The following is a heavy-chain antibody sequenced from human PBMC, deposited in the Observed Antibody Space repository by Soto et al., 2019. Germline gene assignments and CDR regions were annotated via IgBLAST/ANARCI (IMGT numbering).Heavy chain of an antibody. Sequence: EVQLVESGGGLVKPGGSLRLSCAASGFTFSSYSMNWVRQAPGKGLEWVSSISSSSSYIYYADSVKGRFTISRDNAKNSLYLQMNSLRAEDTAVYYCATQVVVVAATSDYWGQGTLVTVSP. CDR3: ATQVVVVAATSDY. CDR2: ISSSSSYI. CDR1: GFTFSSYS. D-gene: IGHD2-15*01. J-gene: IGHJ4*02. V-gene: IGHV3-21*01.